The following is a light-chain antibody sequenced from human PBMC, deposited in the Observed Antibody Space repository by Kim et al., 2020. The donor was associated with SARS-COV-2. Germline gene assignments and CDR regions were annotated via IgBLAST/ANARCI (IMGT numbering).Light chain of an antibody. V-gene: IGLV3-1*01. J-gene: IGLJ2*01. CDR1: KLGDKY. Sequence: SYELTQPPSVSVSPGQTASITCSGDKLGDKYASWYQQKPGQSPVVVIYQDNKRPSGIPERFSGSSSGNTATLTISETQAMAEADYYCQGGDSNTLV. CDR2: QDN. CDR3: QGGDSNTLV.